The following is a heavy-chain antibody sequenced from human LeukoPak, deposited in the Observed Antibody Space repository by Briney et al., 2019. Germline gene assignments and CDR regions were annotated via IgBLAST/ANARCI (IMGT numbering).Heavy chain of an antibody. D-gene: IGHD2-21*01. Sequence: SETLSLACAVYGGSFSGYYWSWIRQPPGKGLEWIGEINHSGSTNYNPSLKSRVTISVDTSKNQFSLKLSSVTAADTAVYYCASPGPGVVVAPFDYWGQGTLVTVSS. CDR1: GGSFSGYY. V-gene: IGHV4-34*01. CDR2: INHSGST. CDR3: ASPGPGVVVAPFDY. J-gene: IGHJ4*02.